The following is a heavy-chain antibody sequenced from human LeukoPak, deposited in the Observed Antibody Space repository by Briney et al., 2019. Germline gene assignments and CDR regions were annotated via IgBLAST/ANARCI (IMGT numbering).Heavy chain of an antibody. V-gene: IGHV4-4*02. Sequence: SGTLSLTCVVTGGSIRSANWWSWVRQPPGKGLEWIGYIYYSGSTNYNPSLKSRVTISVDTSKNQFSLRLSSVTAADTAVYYCARASGWVTNPFDYWGQGTLVTVSS. CDR2: IYYSGST. D-gene: IGHD2-21*02. J-gene: IGHJ4*02. CDR1: GGSIRSANW. CDR3: ARASGWVTNPFDY.